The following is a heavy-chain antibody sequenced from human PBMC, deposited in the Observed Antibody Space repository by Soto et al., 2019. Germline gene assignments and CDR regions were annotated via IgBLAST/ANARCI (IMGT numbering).Heavy chain of an antibody. CDR3: VRVVPGAEAWFGP. CDR2: ISLYSDGT. Sequence: ASVKVSCKTSGYTFSNYGITWVRQAPGQPLGWLGWISLYSDGTNYAQKFQGRVSMTTDTSTTTAYMELRSLRSDDTAVYYCVRVVPGAEAWFGPWGQGTLVTVS. CDR1: GYTFSNYG. J-gene: IGHJ5*02. D-gene: IGHD2-2*01. V-gene: IGHV1-18*01.